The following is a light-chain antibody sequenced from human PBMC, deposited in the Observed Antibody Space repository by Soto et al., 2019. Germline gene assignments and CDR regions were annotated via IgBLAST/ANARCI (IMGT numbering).Light chain of an antibody. CDR2: QDI. J-gene: IGLJ2*01. V-gene: IGLV3-1*01. Sequence: SYELTQPPSVSVSPGQTASITCSGDKLGEKYASWYQQKPGQSPVLVIYQDIRRPSGIPGRFSGSSSGNTATLTISGTQAMDEADYYCQAWDINTMVFGGGTKLTVL. CDR3: QAWDINTMV. CDR1: KLGEKY.